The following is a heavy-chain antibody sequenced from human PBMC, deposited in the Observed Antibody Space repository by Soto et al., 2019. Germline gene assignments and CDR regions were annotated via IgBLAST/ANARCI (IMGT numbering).Heavy chain of an antibody. D-gene: IGHD3-16*02. CDR2: IIPILGIA. J-gene: IGHJ3*02. Sequence: QVQLVQSGAEVKKPGSSVKVSCKASGGTFSSYTISWVRQAPGQGLEWMGRIIPILGIANYAQKFQGRVTITADKSTSTAYMELSSLRSEGTAVYYCARGIDYDYIWGSYRLGDAFDIWGQGTMVTVSS. CDR3: ARGIDYDYIWGSYRLGDAFDI. V-gene: IGHV1-69*02. CDR1: GGTFSSYT.